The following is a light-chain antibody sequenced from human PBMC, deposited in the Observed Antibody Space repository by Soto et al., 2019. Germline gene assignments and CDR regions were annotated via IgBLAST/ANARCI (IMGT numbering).Light chain of an antibody. V-gene: IGKV1-5*03. Sequence: DIQMTQSPSSVSASVGDRVTITCRASQGISSWLAWYQQKPGKAPKLLIYKASTLKSGVPSRFSGSGSGTEFTLTISSLQPDDFATYYCQQYNSYPRTFGPGTKVDIK. J-gene: IGKJ3*01. CDR3: QQYNSYPRT. CDR1: QGISSW. CDR2: KAS.